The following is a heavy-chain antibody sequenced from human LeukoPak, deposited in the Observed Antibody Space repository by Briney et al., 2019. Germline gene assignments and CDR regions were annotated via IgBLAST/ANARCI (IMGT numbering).Heavy chain of an antibody. V-gene: IGHV1-69*13. Sequence: EASVKVSCKASGGTFSSYAISWVRQAPGQGLEWMGGIIPIFGTANYAQKFQGRVTITADESTSTAYMELSSLRSEDTAGYYCARDMSTRVTPISYAIDVWGQGTMVTVSS. D-gene: IGHD4-23*01. CDR3: ARDMSTRVTPISYAIDV. CDR2: IIPIFGTA. J-gene: IGHJ3*01. CDR1: GGTFSSYA.